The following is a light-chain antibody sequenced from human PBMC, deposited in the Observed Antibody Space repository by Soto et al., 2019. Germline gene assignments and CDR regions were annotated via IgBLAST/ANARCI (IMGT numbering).Light chain of an antibody. V-gene: IGLV4-60*02. CDR3: ETWDSNTRV. Sequence: QSVLAQSSSASASLGSSVKLTCTLSSGHSSYIIAWHQQQPGKAPRYLMKLEGSGNYNKGSEVPDRFSGSSSGADRYLTISNLQFEDEADYYCETWDSNTRVFGGGTQLTVL. J-gene: IGLJ3*02. CDR2: LEGSGNY. CDR1: SGHSSYI.